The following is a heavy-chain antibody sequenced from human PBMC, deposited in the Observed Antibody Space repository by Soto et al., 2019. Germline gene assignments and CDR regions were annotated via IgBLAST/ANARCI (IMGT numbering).Heavy chain of an antibody. V-gene: IGHV3-33*01. CDR3: ARRGYSSGWYGVNYYMDV. CDR2: IWYDGSNK. J-gene: IGHJ6*03. Sequence: VQLVESGGGVVQPGRSLRLSCAASGFTFSSYGMHWVRQAPGKGLEWVAVIWYDGSNKYYADSVKGRFTISRDNSKNTLYLQMNSLRAEDTAVYYCARRGYSSGWYGVNYYMDVWGKGTTVTVSS. D-gene: IGHD6-19*01. CDR1: GFTFSSYG.